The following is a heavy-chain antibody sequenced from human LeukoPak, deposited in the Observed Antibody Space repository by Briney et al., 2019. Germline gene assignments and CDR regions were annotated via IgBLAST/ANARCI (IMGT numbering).Heavy chain of an antibody. V-gene: IGHV1-2*04. Sequence: GASVKVSCKASGYTFTGYYMHWVRQAPGQGLEWVGWINPNSGGTNYAQKFQGWVTMTRDTSISTAYMELSRLRSDDTAVYYCARGGPYYDSSRANDLNYWGQGTLVTVSS. CDR3: ARGGPYYDSSRANDLNY. J-gene: IGHJ4*02. CDR1: GYTFTGYY. CDR2: INPNSGGT. D-gene: IGHD3-22*01.